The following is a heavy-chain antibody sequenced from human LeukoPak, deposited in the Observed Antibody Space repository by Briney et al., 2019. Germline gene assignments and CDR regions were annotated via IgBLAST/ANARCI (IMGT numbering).Heavy chain of an antibody. Sequence: GGSLGLSCAASGFIFDDHVMSWVRQGPGKGLEWVSSITWNGGTTTYTDSVKGRFTISRDNAKNSLYLQMNSLRAEDTAVYYCARDVGWLQLEYWGQGTLVTVSS. D-gene: IGHD5-24*01. V-gene: IGHV3-20*04. CDR3: ARDVGWLQLEY. CDR1: GFIFDDHV. CDR2: ITWNGGTT. J-gene: IGHJ4*02.